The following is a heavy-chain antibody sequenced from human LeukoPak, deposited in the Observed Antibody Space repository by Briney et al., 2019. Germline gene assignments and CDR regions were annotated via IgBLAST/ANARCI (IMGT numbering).Heavy chain of an antibody. CDR3: ARGSPVASRRYSIYSS. J-gene: IGHJ5*02. CDR1: GFTVRNYC. Sequence: GGSPRLSCAASGFTVRNYCMSWVRQAPGKGLEWVAVIYGDGSTYYADSVKGRFTISSDNLKNTLSLQMDSLRAADTAMYYCARGSPVASRRYSIYSSWGQGTLVTVSP. V-gene: IGHV3-53*01. CDR2: IYGDGST. D-gene: IGHD2-15*01.